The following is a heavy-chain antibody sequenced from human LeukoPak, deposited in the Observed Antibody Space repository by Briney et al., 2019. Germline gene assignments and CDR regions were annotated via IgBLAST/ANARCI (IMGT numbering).Heavy chain of an antibody. J-gene: IGHJ4*02. D-gene: IGHD7-27*01. V-gene: IGHV3-23*01. CDR3: AKPWVLDY. CDR1: GFTFSSYD. Sequence: GGSLRLSCAASGFTFSSYDMTWVRQAPGKGLGWVSAISGSGGSTYYADSVKGRFTISGDNSKNTLYLQMNSLRAEDTAVYYCAKPWVLDYWGQGTLVTVSS. CDR2: ISGSGGST.